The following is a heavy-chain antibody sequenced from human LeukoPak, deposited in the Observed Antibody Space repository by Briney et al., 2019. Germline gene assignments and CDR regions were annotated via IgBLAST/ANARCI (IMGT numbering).Heavy chain of an antibody. D-gene: IGHD3-10*01. Sequence: GGSLRLSCAATGFTFSSYTMSWVRQAPGKGLEWVSTITTSDGNTYYADSVKGRFTVSRDNSKNTLFLQMNSPRADDTAVYYCAKYPSLSGTGGFGYFEFWGQGTLVTVSS. CDR2: ITTSDGNT. V-gene: IGHV3-23*01. CDR1: GFTFSSYT. CDR3: AKYPSLSGTGGFGYFEF. J-gene: IGHJ4*02.